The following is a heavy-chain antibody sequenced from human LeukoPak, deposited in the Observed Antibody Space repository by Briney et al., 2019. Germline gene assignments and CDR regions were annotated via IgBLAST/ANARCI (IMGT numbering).Heavy chain of an antibody. CDR3: AREGYSSGWDRFDY. D-gene: IGHD6-19*01. CDR1: GGSISSYY. J-gene: IGHJ4*02. Sequence: KPSETLSLTCTVSGGSISSYYWSWIRQPAGKGLEWIGRIYTSGSTNYNPSLKSRVTMSVDTSKNQFSLKLSSVTAADTAVYYCAREGYSSGWDRFDYWGQGTLVTVSS. V-gene: IGHV4-4*07. CDR2: IYTSGST.